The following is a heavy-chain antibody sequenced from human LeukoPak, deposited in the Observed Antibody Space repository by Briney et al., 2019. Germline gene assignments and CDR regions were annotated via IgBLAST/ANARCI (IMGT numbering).Heavy chain of an antibody. V-gene: IGHV3-66*01. Sequence: GGSLRLSCAASGFTVSSNYMSWVRQAPGKGLEWVSVIYSGGSTYYADSVKGRFTISRDNSKNTLCLQMNSLRAEDTAVYYCASTAAGFLSNYGMDVWGQGTTVTVSS. CDR3: ASTAAGFLSNYGMDV. J-gene: IGHJ6*02. D-gene: IGHD3-3*01. CDR1: GFTVSSNY. CDR2: IYSGGST.